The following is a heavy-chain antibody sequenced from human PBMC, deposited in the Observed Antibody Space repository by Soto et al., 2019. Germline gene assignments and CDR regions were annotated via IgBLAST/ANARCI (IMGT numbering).Heavy chain of an antibody. CDR2: IKQDGSEK. Sequence: PGGSLRLSCAASGFTFSSYWMSWVRQAPGKGLEWVANIKQDGSEKYYVDSVKGRFTISRDNAKNSLYLQMNSLRAEDTAVYYCARSTGYSYGYYYYYGIDVWGHGTTVTVSS. CDR1: GFTFSSYW. V-gene: IGHV3-7*03. J-gene: IGHJ6*02. D-gene: IGHD5-18*01. CDR3: ARSTGYSYGYYYYYGIDV.